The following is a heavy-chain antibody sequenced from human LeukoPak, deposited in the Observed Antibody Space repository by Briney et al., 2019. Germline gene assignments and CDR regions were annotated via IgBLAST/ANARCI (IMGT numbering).Heavy chain of an antibody. CDR1: GFTFSDYY. Sequence: GGSLRLSCAASGFTFSDYYMTWIRQAPGRGLEWISYINGSSSDTKYADSVKGRFTISRDNAKNSLYLLMNSLRAEDTAVYYCARRGTTYCTVDSCHPNWFDPWGQGTLVAVSS. J-gene: IGHJ5*02. D-gene: IGHD2-15*01. V-gene: IGHV3-11*03. CDR3: ARRGTTYCTVDSCHPNWFDP. CDR2: INGSSSDT.